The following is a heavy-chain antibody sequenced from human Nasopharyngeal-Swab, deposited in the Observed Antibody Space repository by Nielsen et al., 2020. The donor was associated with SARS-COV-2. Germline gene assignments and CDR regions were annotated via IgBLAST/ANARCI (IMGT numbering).Heavy chain of an antibody. V-gene: IGHV3-21*01. CDR1: GFTFNNYN. CDR2: ISSSRSYI. D-gene: IGHD3-3*01. Sequence: GESLKISCAASGFTFNNYNFHWVRQAPGKGLEWVSSISSSRSYIYYPDSVKGRFPISRDNAKHSLYLQMNSLRADDTAVYYCARDGLDYDFWSAYFMDVWGQGTTVTVSS. CDR3: ARDGLDYDFWSAYFMDV. J-gene: IGHJ6*02.